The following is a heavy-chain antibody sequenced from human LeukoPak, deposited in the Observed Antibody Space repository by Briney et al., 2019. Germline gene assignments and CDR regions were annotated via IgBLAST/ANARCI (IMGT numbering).Heavy chain of an antibody. V-gene: IGHV1-69*04. CDR3: ASGGSYYDSSGN. CDR2: IIPILGIA. J-gene: IGHJ4*02. Sequence: SVKVSCKASGGTFSSYAISWVRQAPGQGLEWMGRIIPILGIANYAQKFQGRVTITADKSTSTAYMELSSLRSEDTAVYYCASGGSYYDSSGNWGQGTLVAVSS. D-gene: IGHD3-22*01. CDR1: GGTFSSYA.